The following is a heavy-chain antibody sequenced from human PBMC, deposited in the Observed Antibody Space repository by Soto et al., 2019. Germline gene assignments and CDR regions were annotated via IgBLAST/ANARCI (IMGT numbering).Heavy chain of an antibody. Sequence: ASVKVSCKASGYTFTGYYMHWVRQAPGQGLEWMGWINPNSGGTNYAQKFQGRVTMTRDTSISTAYMELSRLRSYDTAVYYCARDRYGQLPGLFDFWGPGILVTVSS. V-gene: IGHV1-2*02. D-gene: IGHD1-7*01. CDR1: GYTFTGYY. J-gene: IGHJ4*02. CDR2: INPNSGGT. CDR3: ARDRYGQLPGLFDF.